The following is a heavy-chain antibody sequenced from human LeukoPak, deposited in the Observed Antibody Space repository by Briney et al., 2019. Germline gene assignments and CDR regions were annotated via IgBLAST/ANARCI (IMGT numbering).Heavy chain of an antibody. CDR3: ARDKDAVLWFGELLSRGLFDP. J-gene: IGHJ5*01. D-gene: IGHD3-10*01. V-gene: IGHV1-18*01. CDR1: GYTFTSYG. Sequence: ASVKVSCKASGYTFTSYGISWVRQAPGQGLEWMGWISAYNGNTNYAQKLQGRVTMTTDTSTSTAYMELRSLRSDDTAVYYCARDKDAVLWFGELLSRGLFDPWGQGTLVTVSS. CDR2: ISAYNGNT.